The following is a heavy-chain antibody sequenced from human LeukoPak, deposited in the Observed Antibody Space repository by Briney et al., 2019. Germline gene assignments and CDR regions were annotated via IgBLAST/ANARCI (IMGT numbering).Heavy chain of an antibody. V-gene: IGHV3-23*01. D-gene: IGHD3-3*01. Sequence: PGGSLRLSCAASGFTFSSYAMSWVRQAPGKGLEWVSAISGSGGSTYYADSVKGRFTISRDNSKNTLYLQMNSLRAEDTAVYYCAKVKGKVAIFGNYMDVWGKGTTVTVSS. CDR2: ISGSGGST. CDR3: AKVKGKVAIFGNYMDV. CDR1: GFTFSSYA. J-gene: IGHJ6*03.